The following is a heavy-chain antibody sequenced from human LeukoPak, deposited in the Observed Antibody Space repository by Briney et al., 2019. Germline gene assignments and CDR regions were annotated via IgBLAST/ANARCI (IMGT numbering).Heavy chain of an antibody. J-gene: IGHJ6*02. V-gene: IGHV1-2*06. CDR3: ASDVRAMDV. Sequence: ASVKVSCKAPGYTFTDYYIHWVRQAPGQGLEWMGRINPNSGGTNYAQKFQGRVTMTRDTSISTAYMELSRLRSDDTALYYCASDVRAMDVWGQGTTVTVSS. CDR2: INPNSGGT. CDR1: GYTFTDYY.